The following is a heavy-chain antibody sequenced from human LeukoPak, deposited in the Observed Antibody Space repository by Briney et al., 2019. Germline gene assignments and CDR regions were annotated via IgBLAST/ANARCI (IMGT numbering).Heavy chain of an antibody. CDR1: GFTFSSYE. D-gene: IGHD6-19*01. V-gene: IGHV3-21*01. Sequence: GGSLRLSCAASGFTFSSYEMNWVRQAPGKGLEWVSSISSSSSYIYYADSVKGRFTISRDNAKNSLYLQMNSLRAEDTAVYYCARVGAVAGYYYMDVWGKGTTVTVSS. J-gene: IGHJ6*03. CDR2: ISSSSSYI. CDR3: ARVGAVAGYYYMDV.